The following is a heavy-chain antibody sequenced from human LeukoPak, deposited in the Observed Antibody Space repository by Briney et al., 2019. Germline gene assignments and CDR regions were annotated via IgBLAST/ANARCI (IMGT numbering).Heavy chain of an antibody. D-gene: IGHD5-18*01. CDR3: ARGRKGRGYSYGTDY. CDR2: INHSGST. CDR1: GGSFSDYY. Sequence: SETLSLTCAVYGGSFSDYYWSWIRQSPGKGLEWIGEINHSGSTNYNPSLKSRVTISVDTSKNQFSLKLSSVTAADTAVYYCARGRKGRGYSYGTDYWGQGTLVTVSS. J-gene: IGHJ4*02. V-gene: IGHV4-34*01.